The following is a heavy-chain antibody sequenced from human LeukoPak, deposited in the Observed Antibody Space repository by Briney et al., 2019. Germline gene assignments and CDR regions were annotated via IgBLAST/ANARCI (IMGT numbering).Heavy chain of an antibody. V-gene: IGHV3-48*04. Sequence: GGSLRLSCAASGFTFSSYNMNWVRQAPGKGLEWVSYISLSTTSVYYADSVKGRFTISRDNAKNSLYLQMNSLRAEDTAVYYCAREPTYSSSWHTTCDYWGQGTLVTVSS. J-gene: IGHJ4*02. CDR3: AREPTYSSSWHTTCDY. D-gene: IGHD6-13*01. CDR1: GFTFSSYN. CDR2: ISLSTTSV.